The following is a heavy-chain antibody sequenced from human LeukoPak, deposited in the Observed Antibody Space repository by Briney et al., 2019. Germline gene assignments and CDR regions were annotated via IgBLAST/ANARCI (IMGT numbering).Heavy chain of an antibody. CDR3: AREGAAMAPTEPMDV. Sequence: ASVKVSCKASGYTFTSYDINWVRQATGQGLEWMGWMNPNSGNTGYAQKFQGRVTMTRNTSISTAYMELSSLRSEDTAVYYCAREGAAMAPTEPMDVWGQGTTVTVSS. CDR2: MNPNSGNT. CDR1: GYTFTSYD. D-gene: IGHD5-18*01. J-gene: IGHJ6*02. V-gene: IGHV1-8*01.